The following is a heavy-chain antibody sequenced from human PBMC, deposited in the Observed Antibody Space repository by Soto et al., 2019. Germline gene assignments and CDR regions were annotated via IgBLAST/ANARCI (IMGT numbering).Heavy chain of an antibody. Sequence: EVQLVESGGGLVKPGGSLRLSCAASGFTFSKAWMNWVRQAPGKGLEWVARIKSKTDGETTYYGAPVKARFTILRDDSNNSLSLQMNPLKGEGTAVYYCTTVWRPLVGGGSSDYWGQGTLVTVSS. CDR3: TTVWRPLVGGGSSDY. D-gene: IGHD6-6*01. CDR2: IKSKTDGETT. CDR1: GFTFSKAW. J-gene: IGHJ4*02. V-gene: IGHV3-15*07.